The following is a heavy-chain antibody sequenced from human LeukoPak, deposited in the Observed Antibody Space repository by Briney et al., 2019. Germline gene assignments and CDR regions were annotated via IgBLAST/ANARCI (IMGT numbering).Heavy chain of an antibody. V-gene: IGHV3-23*01. CDR1: GFTYSSYE. J-gene: IGHJ3*02. CDR2: ISGSGGST. D-gene: IGHD5-18*01. CDR3: AKDLFVDTAMTDAFDI. Sequence: TGGSLRLSCAASGFTYSSYEMRWVRQAPGKGLEWVSAISGSGGSTYYADSVKGRFTISRDNSKNTLYLQMNSLRAEDTAVYYCAKDLFVDTAMTDAFDIWGQGTMVTVSS.